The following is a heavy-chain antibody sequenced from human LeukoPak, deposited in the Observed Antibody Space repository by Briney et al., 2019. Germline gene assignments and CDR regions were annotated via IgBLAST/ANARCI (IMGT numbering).Heavy chain of an antibody. Sequence: ASVKVSCKASGYTFTSYYMHWVRQAPAQGLEWMGIINPSGGSTSYAQRFQGRVTMTSDTSTSTVYMELSSLRSEDTAVYYCATLPTMTFDYWGQGTLVTVSS. CDR3: ATLPTMTFDY. CDR1: GYTFTSYY. D-gene: IGHD3-22*01. CDR2: INPSGGST. J-gene: IGHJ4*02. V-gene: IGHV1-46*01.